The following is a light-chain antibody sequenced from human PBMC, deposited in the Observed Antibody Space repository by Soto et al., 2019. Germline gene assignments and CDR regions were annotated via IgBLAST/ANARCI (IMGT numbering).Light chain of an antibody. CDR1: SSDVGNYIF. Sequence: QSVLTQPRSVSGSPGQSVTLSCTGTSSDVGNYIFVSWYQQYPGKAPKLLIYDVSRRPSGVPDRFSGSKSGNTASLTISGLQPEDEAEYYCCSYAGSHTGLFGTGTKAPS. CDR3: CSYAGSHTGL. J-gene: IGLJ1*01. CDR2: DVS. V-gene: IGLV2-11*01.